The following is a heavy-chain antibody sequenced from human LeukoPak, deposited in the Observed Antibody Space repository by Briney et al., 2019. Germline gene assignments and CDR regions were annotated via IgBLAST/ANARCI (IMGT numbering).Heavy chain of an antibody. CDR2: IHYSGST. V-gene: IGHV4-39*01. D-gene: IGHD3-10*01. Sequence: PSETLSLTCTVSDGSINSNHYYWGWIRQPPGQGLEWIGSIHYSGSTYYYPSLKSRVTISVDTSKNQFSLRLSSVTAADTAVYYCARSLPWFGDLGFFDNWGQGTLVGVSS. CDR1: DGSINSNHYY. CDR3: ARSLPWFGDLGFFDN. J-gene: IGHJ4*02.